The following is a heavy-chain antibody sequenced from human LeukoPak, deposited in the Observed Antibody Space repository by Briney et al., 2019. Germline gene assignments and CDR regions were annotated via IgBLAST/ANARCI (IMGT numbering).Heavy chain of an antibody. CDR2: INQDGSQK. CDR1: GFTFSRHW. J-gene: IGHJ4*02. Sequence: PGGSLRLSCAASGFTFSRHWMSWVRQAPGKGLEWVANINQDGSQKYYVDSVKGRFTISRDNAKNSLYVQMNSLRVEDTAVYYCARYSSSSSFDYWGQGTLVTVSS. CDR3: ARYSSSSSFDY. D-gene: IGHD6-6*01. V-gene: IGHV3-7*01.